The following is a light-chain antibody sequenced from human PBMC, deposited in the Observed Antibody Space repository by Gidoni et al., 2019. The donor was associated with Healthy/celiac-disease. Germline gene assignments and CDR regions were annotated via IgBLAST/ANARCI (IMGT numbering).Light chain of an antibody. J-gene: IGKJ1*01. CDR1: QSASTN. CDR3: QYYETWPSWT. CDR2: GAS. V-gene: IGKV3-15*01. Sequence: EIVMTQSPATLSASPGEGATLSCRASQSASTNLAWYQQRPGQAPRLLIYGASTRATGIPDRFRGSGSGTEFTLTISNLQSDDFAVYYCQYYETWPSWTFXPXTRVEIK.